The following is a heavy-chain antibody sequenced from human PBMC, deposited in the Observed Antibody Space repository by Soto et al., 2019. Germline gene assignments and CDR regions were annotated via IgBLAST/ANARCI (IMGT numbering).Heavy chain of an antibody. J-gene: IGHJ5*02. CDR2: IIPIFGTA. D-gene: IGHD5-18*01. CDR3: ARARETAMLLWSPVGWFDP. CDR1: GGTFSSYA. Sequence: GASVKVSCKASGGTFSSYAISWVRQAPGQGLEWMGGIIPIFGTANYAQKFQGRVTITADESTSTAYLELSSLRSEDTAVYYCARARETAMLLWSPVGWFDPWGQGTLVTVSS. V-gene: IGHV1-69*13.